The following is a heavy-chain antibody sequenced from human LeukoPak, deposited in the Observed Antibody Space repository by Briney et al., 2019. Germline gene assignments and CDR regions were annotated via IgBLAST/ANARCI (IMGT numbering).Heavy chain of an antibody. CDR3: ALGAVAGLRHFDY. D-gene: IGHD6-19*01. CDR1: GFTFDDYA. CDR2: ISWNSGSI. Sequence: GRCLRLSCAASGFTFDDYAMHWVRQAPGKGLEWVSGISWNSGSIGYADSVKGRFTISRDNAKNSLYLQMNSLRAEDTALYYCALGAVAGLRHFDYWGQGTLVTVSS. V-gene: IGHV3-9*01. J-gene: IGHJ4*02.